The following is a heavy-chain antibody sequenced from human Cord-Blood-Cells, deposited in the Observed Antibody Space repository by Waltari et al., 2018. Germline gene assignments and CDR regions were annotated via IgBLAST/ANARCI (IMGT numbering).Heavy chain of an antibody. CDR1: GGSLSSSY. CDR2: IYTSGST. Sequence: QVQLQESGPGLVKTSETLSLTCTVSGGSLSSSYWSWIRQPAGKGLEWIGRIYTSGSTNYNPSLKSRVTMSVDTSKNQFSLKLSSVTAADTAVYYCARDPTWSDAFDIWGQGTMVTVSS. J-gene: IGHJ3*02. D-gene: IGHD2-8*02. V-gene: IGHV4-4*07. CDR3: ARDPTWSDAFDI.